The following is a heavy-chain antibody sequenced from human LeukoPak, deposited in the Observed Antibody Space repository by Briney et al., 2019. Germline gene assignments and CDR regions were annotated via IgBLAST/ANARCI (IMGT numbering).Heavy chain of an antibody. Sequence: PSETLSLTCTVSGGSISSSSYYLGWIRQPPGKGLEWIGSIYYSGSTYYNPSLKSRVTISVDTSKNQFSLKLSSVTAADTAVYYCAKQTGSGLFILPGGQGTLVTVSS. V-gene: IGHV4-39*01. CDR3: AKQTGSGLFILP. CDR1: GGSISSSSYY. J-gene: IGHJ4*02. D-gene: IGHD3/OR15-3a*01. CDR2: IYYSGST.